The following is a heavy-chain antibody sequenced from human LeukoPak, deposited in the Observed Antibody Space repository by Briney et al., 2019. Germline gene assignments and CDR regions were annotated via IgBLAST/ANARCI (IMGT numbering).Heavy chain of an antibody. V-gene: IGHV4-59*01. Sequence: SETLSLTCTVSALYFYYYNWIRQPPGKGLEWIGYIYVSGKTHYSTSLKSRVTLSVEASKKQFSLTLRSVTAADTAIYYCASSAVEAGSSLFDFWGQGTLVTVSS. CDR2: IYVSGKT. CDR3: ASSAVEAGSSLFDF. CDR1: ALYFYY. J-gene: IGHJ4*02. D-gene: IGHD3-10*01.